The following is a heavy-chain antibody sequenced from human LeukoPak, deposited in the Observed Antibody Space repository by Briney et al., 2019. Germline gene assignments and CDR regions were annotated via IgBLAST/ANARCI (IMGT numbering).Heavy chain of an antibody. Sequence: SETLSLTCTVSGGAIRSKYRSWIRQPPGEGLERIGYIHYSGNTNYNPSLKSRVTISIDTSKNQFSLELNSVTAADTAVYYCARGEGGGYSAQLDYWGQGTLVSVSS. CDR1: GGAIRSKY. J-gene: IGHJ4*02. V-gene: IGHV4-59*01. CDR2: IHYSGNT. CDR3: ARGEGGGYSAQLDY. D-gene: IGHD5-18*01.